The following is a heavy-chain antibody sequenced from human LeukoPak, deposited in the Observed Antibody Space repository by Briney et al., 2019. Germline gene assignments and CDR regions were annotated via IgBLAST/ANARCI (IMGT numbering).Heavy chain of an antibody. J-gene: IGHJ3*02. CDR3: ARTRVARFAFDI. D-gene: IGHD3-3*01. Sequence: PSETLSLTCAVYGGSFSGYYWSWIRQPPGKGLEWIGEINHSGSTNYNPSLKSRVTISVDTSKNQFPLKLSSVTAVDTAVYYCARTRVARFAFDIWGQGTMVIVPS. V-gene: IGHV4-34*01. CDR1: GGSFSGYY. CDR2: INHSGST.